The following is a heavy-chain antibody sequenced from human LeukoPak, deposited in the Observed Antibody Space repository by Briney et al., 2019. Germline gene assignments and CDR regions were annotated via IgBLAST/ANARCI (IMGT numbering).Heavy chain of an antibody. CDR1: GFTFSSYA. CDR2: ISYDGSNK. D-gene: IGHD7-27*01. CDR3: ATEAREPLGTY. V-gene: IGHV3-30*04. Sequence: GGSLRLSCAASGFTFSSYAMHWVRQAPGKGLEWVAVISYDGSNKYYADSVKGRFTISRDNSKSALYLHVNSLRAEDTALYFCATEAREPLGTYWGQGTLITVSS. J-gene: IGHJ4*02.